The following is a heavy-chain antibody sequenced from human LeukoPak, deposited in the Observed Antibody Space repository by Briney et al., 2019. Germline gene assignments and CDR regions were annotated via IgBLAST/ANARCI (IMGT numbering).Heavy chain of an antibody. J-gene: IGHJ4*02. D-gene: IGHD3-16*01. CDR2: IYSGDNI. V-gene: IGHV3-53*01. CDR3: ARVKGGNYFDY. Sequence: PGRSLRLSCAAATFTFSTYAMNWVRQAPGKGLEWVSIIYSGDNIYYADSVKGRFTISRDNSKNTLYLQMNSLRAEDTAVYYCARVKGGNYFDYWGQGTLVTVSS. CDR1: TFTFSTYA.